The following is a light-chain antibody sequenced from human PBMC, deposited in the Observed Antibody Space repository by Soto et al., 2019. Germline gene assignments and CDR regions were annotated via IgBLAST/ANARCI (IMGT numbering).Light chain of an antibody. CDR1: SSDVGGYNY. Sequence: QSALTQPASVSGSPGQSITISCTGTSSDVGGYNYVSWYQQHPGKAPKLIIYEVSNRPSGVSNRFSGSKSGNTASLTISGLQAEDEADYYCKSYTSKSPGVFGTGTKLTVL. CDR2: EVS. CDR3: KSYTSKSPGV. J-gene: IGLJ1*01. V-gene: IGLV2-14*01.